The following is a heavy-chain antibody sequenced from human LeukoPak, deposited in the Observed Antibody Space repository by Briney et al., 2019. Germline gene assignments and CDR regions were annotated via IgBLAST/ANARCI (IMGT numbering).Heavy chain of an antibody. Sequence: ASVKVSCKASGYTFTSYGISWVRQAPGQGLEWMGWISAYNGNTNYAQKLQGRVTMTTDTSTSTAYMELRSLRSDDTAVYYCATDIWGSYPNYSYYYMDVWGKGTTVTVSS. D-gene: IGHD3-16*01. CDR3: ATDIWGSYPNYSYYYMDV. CDR2: ISAYNGNT. V-gene: IGHV1-18*01. CDR1: GYTFTSYG. J-gene: IGHJ6*03.